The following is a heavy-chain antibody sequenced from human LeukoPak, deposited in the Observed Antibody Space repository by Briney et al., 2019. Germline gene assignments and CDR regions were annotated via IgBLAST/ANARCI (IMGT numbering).Heavy chain of an antibody. CDR1: GYTFTSYG. Sequence: ASVKVSCKASGYTFTSYGISWVRQAPGQGLEWMGWISAYNGNTNYAQKLQGRVTMTTDTSTSTVYMEVRSLRSDDTAVYYCARSTHRGGDAFDIWGQGTTVTVSS. J-gene: IGHJ3*02. V-gene: IGHV1-18*01. CDR3: ARSTHRGGDAFDI. CDR2: ISAYNGNT. D-gene: IGHD2/OR15-2a*01.